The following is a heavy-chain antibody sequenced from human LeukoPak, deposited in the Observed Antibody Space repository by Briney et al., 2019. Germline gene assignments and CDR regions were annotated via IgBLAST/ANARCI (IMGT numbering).Heavy chain of an antibody. CDR2: ISGYNGNT. Sequence: ASVKVSCKASGYTFTTYGITWVRQAPGQGLEWMGWISGYNGNTYYAQKLQGRVTMTTDTSTSTAYMELRSLRSDGTGVYYCARDLETSSGWFNGLVGFWGQGTLVTVSS. CDR1: GYTFTTYG. J-gene: IGHJ4*02. V-gene: IGHV1-18*01. CDR3: ARDLETSSGWFNGLVGF. D-gene: IGHD6-19*01.